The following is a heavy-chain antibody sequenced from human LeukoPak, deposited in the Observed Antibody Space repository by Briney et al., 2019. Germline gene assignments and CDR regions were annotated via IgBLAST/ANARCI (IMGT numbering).Heavy chain of an antibody. CDR1: GGTFSSYA. CDR2: IMPIFGTA. CDR3: ARNPSGHVWGSYRYIPYFDY. D-gene: IGHD3-16*02. Sequence: SVKVSCKASGGTFSSYAISWVRQAPGQGLEWMGGIMPIFGTANYAQKFQGRVTMTRDMSTSTVYMELSSLRSEDTAVYYCARNPSGHVWGSYRYIPYFDYWGQGTLVTVSS. J-gene: IGHJ4*02. V-gene: IGHV1-69*05.